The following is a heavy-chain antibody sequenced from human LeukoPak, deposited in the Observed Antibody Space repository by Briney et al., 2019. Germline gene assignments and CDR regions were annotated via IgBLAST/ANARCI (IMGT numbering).Heavy chain of an antibody. D-gene: IGHD2-15*01. CDR2: IYWDDDK. CDR3: SHRPFCSCCRRYSDWVDP. Sequence: SGPTLVKPTQTLTLTCTFSGFSLSTSGVGVGWIRQPPGKALEWLALIYWDDDKRYSPSLKSRLTITKDTSKNQVVLTMTNMDPVDTATFFWSHRPFCSCCRRYSDWVDPWGQGTLVTVSS. J-gene: IGHJ5*02. CDR1: GFSLSTSGVG. V-gene: IGHV2-5*02.